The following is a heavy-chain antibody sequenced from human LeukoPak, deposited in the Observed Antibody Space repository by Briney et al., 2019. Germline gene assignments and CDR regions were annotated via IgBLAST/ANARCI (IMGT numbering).Heavy chain of an antibody. CDR3: ARGRRGSGSYYAYNWFDP. Sequence: SETLSLTCAVYGGSFSGYYWSWIRQPPGKGLEWIGEINHSGSTNYNPSLKSRVTISVDTPKNQFSLKLSSVTAADTAVYYCARGRRGSGSYYAYNWFDPWGQGTLVTVSS. D-gene: IGHD3-10*01. CDR1: GGSFSGYY. CDR2: INHSGST. J-gene: IGHJ5*02. V-gene: IGHV4-34*01.